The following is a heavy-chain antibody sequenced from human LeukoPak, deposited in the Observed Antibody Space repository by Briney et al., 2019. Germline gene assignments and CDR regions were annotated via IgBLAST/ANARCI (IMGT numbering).Heavy chain of an antibody. Sequence: SSETLSLTCAVSGGSISSSNWWSWVRQPPGKGLEWIGEIYHSGSTNYNPSLKSRVTISVDKSKNQFSLKLSSVTAADTAVYYCARDPYYYDSSGSYYFDYWGQGTLVTVSS. CDR2: IYHSGST. J-gene: IGHJ4*02. V-gene: IGHV4-4*02. CDR1: GGSISSSNW. D-gene: IGHD3-22*01. CDR3: ARDPYYYDSSGSYYFDY.